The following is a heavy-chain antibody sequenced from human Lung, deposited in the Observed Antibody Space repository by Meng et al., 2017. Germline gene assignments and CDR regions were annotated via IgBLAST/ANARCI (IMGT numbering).Heavy chain of an antibody. CDR2: IIDSGST. CDR3: VRRTYSSGWYFDY. Sequence: QVQLQQGGGGRLKPSETLSLTCAVYGGSFSGYYWSWIRQPPGKGLEWIGEIIDSGSTNYNPSLKSRVTISVDTSKNQFSLRVTSVTAADRAVYYCVRRTYSSGWYFDYWGQGTLVTVSS. V-gene: IGHV4-34*02. D-gene: IGHD6-19*01. J-gene: IGHJ4*02. CDR1: GGSFSGYY.